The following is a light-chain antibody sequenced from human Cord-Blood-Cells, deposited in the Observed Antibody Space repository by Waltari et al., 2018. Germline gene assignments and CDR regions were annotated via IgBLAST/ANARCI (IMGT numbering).Light chain of an antibody. CDR2: DDS. J-gene: IGLJ2*01. CDR1: SSDDGGYNY. V-gene: IGLV2-14*01. Sequence: QSALTLPASVSGSPGQSITISCNGTSSDDGGYNYVPWYQQHPGKAPNLMIYDDSNRPSGVSNRFAGSKSGNTASLTISGLQAEDEADYYCSSYTSSSTLVFGGGTKLTVL. CDR3: SSYTSSSTLV.